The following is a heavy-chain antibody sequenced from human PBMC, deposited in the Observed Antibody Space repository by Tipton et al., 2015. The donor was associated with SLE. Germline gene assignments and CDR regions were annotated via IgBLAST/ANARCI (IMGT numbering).Heavy chain of an antibody. CDR1: RASISSYY. CDR2: IDLRGRT. D-gene: IGHD3-3*01. V-gene: IGHV4-59*01. CDR3: ARGTAWSGSNPTAFDF. Sequence: LSLTCTVSRASISSYYWGWIRQSPQKGLEWIGNIDLRGRTNYNPSLKSRVTISDDTSENQFSLRLTSVTTADTAVYYCARGTAWSGSNPTAFDFWGQGILVTVSS. J-gene: IGHJ4*02.